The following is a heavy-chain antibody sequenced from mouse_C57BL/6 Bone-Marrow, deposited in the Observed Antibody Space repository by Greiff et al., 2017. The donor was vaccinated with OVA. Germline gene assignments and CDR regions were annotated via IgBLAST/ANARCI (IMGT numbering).Heavy chain of an antibody. CDR1: GFTFSDYY. CDR2: ISNGGGST. J-gene: IGHJ2*01. Sequence: EVMLVESGGGLVQPGGSLKLSCAASGFTFSDYYMYWVRQTPEKRLEWVAYISNGGGSTYYPDTVKGRFTISRDNAKNTLYLQMSRLKSEDTAMYYCARHGGLLYFDYWGQGTTLTVSS. V-gene: IGHV5-12*01. D-gene: IGHD2-3*01. CDR3: ARHGGLLYFDY.